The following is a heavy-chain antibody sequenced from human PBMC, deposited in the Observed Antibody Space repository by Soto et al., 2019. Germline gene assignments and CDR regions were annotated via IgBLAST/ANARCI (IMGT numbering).Heavy chain of an antibody. V-gene: IGHV4-31*03. Sequence: TLSLTCTVSGGSISSGGYYWSWIRQHPGKGLEWIGYIYYSGSTYYNPSLKSRVTISVDTSKNQFSLKLSSVTAADTAVYYCARERVWFGESLQPHSRANWFDPWGQGTLVTVSS. J-gene: IGHJ5*02. CDR3: ARERVWFGESLQPHSRANWFDP. CDR1: GGSISSGGYY. CDR2: IYYSGST. D-gene: IGHD3-10*01.